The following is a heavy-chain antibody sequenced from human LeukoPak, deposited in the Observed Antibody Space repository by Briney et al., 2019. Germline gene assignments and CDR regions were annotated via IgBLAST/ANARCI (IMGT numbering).Heavy chain of an antibody. CDR3: ARVYSNFNYYYYMDV. CDR2: IYYSGST. CDR1: GGSISSYY. J-gene: IGHJ6*03. V-gene: IGHV4-59*01. Sequence: SETLSPTCTVSGGSISSYYWSWIRQPPGKGLEWIGYIYYSGSTNYNPSLKSRVTISVDTSKNQFSLKLSSVTAADTAVYYCARVYSNFNYYYYMDVWGKGTTVTVSS. D-gene: IGHD4-11*01.